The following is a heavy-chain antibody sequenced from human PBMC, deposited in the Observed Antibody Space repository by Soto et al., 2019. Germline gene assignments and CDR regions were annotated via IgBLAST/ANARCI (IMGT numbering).Heavy chain of an antibody. D-gene: IGHD6-6*01. Sequence: PGGSLRLSCAASGFIFSDYYMSWIRQAPGKGLEWVSYISSSSGRTIYYADSVKGRFTISRDNTKNSLYLQMNSLRAEDTAVYYCARRPSSSSGFDYWGQGTLVTVSS. CDR2: ISSSSGRTI. CDR1: GFIFSDYY. V-gene: IGHV3-11*01. J-gene: IGHJ4*02. CDR3: ARRPSSSSGFDY.